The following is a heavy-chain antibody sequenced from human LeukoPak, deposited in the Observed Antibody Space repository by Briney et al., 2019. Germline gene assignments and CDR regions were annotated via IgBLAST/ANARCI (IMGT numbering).Heavy chain of an antibody. D-gene: IGHD6-25*01. CDR2: MNPNSGNT. J-gene: IGHJ6*03. Sequence: ASVKVSCKASGGTFSSYAINWVRQATGQGLEWMGWMNPNSGNTGYAQKFQGRVTITRNTSISTAYMELSSLRSEDTAVYYCARGLGSREMRYYYYMDVWGKGTTVTVSS. CDR1: GGTFSSYA. CDR3: ARGLGSREMRYYYYMDV. V-gene: IGHV1-8*03.